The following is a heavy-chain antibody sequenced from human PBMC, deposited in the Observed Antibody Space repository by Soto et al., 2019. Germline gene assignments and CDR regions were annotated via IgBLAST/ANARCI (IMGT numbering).Heavy chain of an antibody. J-gene: IGHJ6*02. CDR3: ARGYCSGGSCYSGWSMDV. CDR1: GFTVSTKY. CDR2: INSGGST. Sequence: PGGSLRLSCAASGFTVSTKYMSWVRQAPGKGLEWVSVINSGGSTYYADSVKGRFTISRDNSKNTLYLEINSLRAEDTAVYYCARGYCSGGSCYSGWSMDVWGQGTTVTVSS. V-gene: IGHV3-53*01. D-gene: IGHD2-15*01.